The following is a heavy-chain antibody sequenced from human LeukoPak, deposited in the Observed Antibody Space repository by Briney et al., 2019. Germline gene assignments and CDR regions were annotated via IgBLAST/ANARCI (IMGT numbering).Heavy chain of an antibody. CDR1: GYTFTSYG. D-gene: IGHD2-2*01. V-gene: IGHV1-18*01. J-gene: IGHJ3*02. Sequence: ASVKVSCKASGYTFTSYGISWVRQAPGQGLEWMGWISAYNGNTDCAQELQGRVTLATDTSTSTAYMELRSLRSDDTAVYYCARGYCSGTSCEDAFDIWGQGTMVTVSS. CDR2: ISAYNGNT. CDR3: ARGYCSGTSCEDAFDI.